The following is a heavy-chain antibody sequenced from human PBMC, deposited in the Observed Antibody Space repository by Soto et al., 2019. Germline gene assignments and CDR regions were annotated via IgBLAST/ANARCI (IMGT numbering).Heavy chain of an antibody. J-gene: IGHJ4*02. CDR1: GGSISSYY. Sequence: SETLPLTCTVSGGSISSYYWSWIRQPPGKGLEWIGYIYYSGSTNYNPSLKSRVTISVDTSKNQFSLKLSSVTAADTAVYYCARHGPIAAAGTVFDYWGQGTLVTVSS. V-gene: IGHV4-59*08. CDR3: ARHGPIAAAGTVFDY. CDR2: IYYSGST. D-gene: IGHD6-13*01.